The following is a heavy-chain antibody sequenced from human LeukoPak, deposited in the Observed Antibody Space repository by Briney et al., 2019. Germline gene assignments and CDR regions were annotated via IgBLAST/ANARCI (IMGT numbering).Heavy chain of an antibody. CDR2: IYYSGST. CDR1: GGSISSYY. V-gene: IGHV4-59*01. CDR3: ARARSSWNFAD. J-gene: IGHJ4*02. Sequence: SETLSLTCTVSGGSISSYYWCWIRQPPGKGLEWIGYIYYSGSTNYNPSLKSRVTISVDTSKNQFSLKLSSVTAADTAVYYCARARSSWNFADWGQGTLVTVSS. D-gene: IGHD6-13*01.